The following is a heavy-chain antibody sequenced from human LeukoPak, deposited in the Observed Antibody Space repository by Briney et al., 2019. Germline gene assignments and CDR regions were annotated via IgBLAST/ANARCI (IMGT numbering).Heavy chain of an antibody. CDR3: ARGPLYSSSVYYFDY. J-gene: IGHJ4*02. CDR2: IYSGGGT. V-gene: IGHV3-53*01. CDR1: GFTVSSNY. D-gene: IGHD6-13*01. Sequence: PGGSLRLSCAASGFTVSSNYMNWVRQAPGKGLEWVSIIYSGGGTYYADSVKGRFTISRDNSKNTLYLQMNSLRAEDTAVYYCARGPLYSSSVYYFDYWGQGTLVIVSS.